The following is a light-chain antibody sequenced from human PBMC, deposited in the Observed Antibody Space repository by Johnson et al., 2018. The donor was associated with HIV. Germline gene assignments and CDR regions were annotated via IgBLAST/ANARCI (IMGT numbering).Light chain of an antibody. CDR3: GTWDNSLSVFV. CDR2: ENN. J-gene: IGLJ1*01. CDR1: SSNIGNNY. V-gene: IGLV1-51*02. Sequence: QSVLTQPPSVSAAPGQKVTISCSGSSSNIGNNYVFWYQHLPGAAPKLLIYENNKRPSGIPDRFSGSKSGTSATLGITGLQTGDDADYYCGTWDNSLSVFVFGTGTKVTVL.